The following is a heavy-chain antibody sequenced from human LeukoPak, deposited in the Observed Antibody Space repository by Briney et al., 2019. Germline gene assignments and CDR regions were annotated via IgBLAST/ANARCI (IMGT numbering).Heavy chain of an antibody. Sequence: GRSLRLSCAASGFTFSSYVMHWVRQAPGKGLEWVAVISYDGSNKYYADSVKGRFTISRDNSKNTLYLQMNSLRAEDTAVYYCARVHLSYSSSPYFDYWGQGTLVTVSS. CDR1: GFTFSSYV. D-gene: IGHD6-6*01. V-gene: IGHV3-30-3*01. CDR2: ISYDGSNK. CDR3: ARVHLSYSSSPYFDY. J-gene: IGHJ4*02.